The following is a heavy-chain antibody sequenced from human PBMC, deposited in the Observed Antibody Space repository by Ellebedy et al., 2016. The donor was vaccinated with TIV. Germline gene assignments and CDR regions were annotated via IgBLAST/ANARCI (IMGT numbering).Heavy chain of an antibody. V-gene: IGHV3-23*01. D-gene: IGHD4-17*01. CDR2: VSGNAEAT. CDR1: GFTFNNYA. J-gene: IGHJ4*02. CDR3: AKNVLNYGDHVDY. Sequence: GESLKISCAVSGFTFNNYAMSWVRQAPGKGLEWVSTVSGNAEATYYADSVKGRFTVSRDDIKNTLFLQMNSLRAEDTAVYYCAKNVLNYGDHVDYWGQGTLVTVSS.